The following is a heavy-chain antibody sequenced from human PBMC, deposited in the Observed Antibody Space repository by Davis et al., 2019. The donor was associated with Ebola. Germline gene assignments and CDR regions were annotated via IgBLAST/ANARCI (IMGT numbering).Heavy chain of an antibody. J-gene: IGHJ4*02. V-gene: IGHV4-39*01. Sequence: SETLSPTCTLSGGSTSSRSYYWGWIRQPPGKGLEWICRIYYSRSTYYNPSLKGRVTISADTSKNQFSLELSSVTAADTAVCYCARPNTNFGVVTNWGQGTLVTVSS. CDR3: ARPNTNFGVVTN. D-gene: IGHD3-3*01. CDR2: IYYSRST. CDR1: GGSTSSRSYY.